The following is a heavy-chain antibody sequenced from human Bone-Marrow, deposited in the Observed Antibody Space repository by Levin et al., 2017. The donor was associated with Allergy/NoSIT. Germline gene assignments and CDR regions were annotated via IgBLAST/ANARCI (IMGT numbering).Heavy chain of an antibody. Sequence: GASVKVSCAASGFTFNSYAMSWVRQAPGKGLEWVSAISGSDGSTYYAESVKGRFTISRDESKNTLFLQMINLRAEDTAMYYCAKDANTGIPFDYWGQGTLVTVSS. CDR1: GFTFNSYA. CDR3: AKDANTGIPFDY. D-gene: IGHD2-8*02. CDR2: ISGSDGST. J-gene: IGHJ4*02. V-gene: IGHV3-23*01.